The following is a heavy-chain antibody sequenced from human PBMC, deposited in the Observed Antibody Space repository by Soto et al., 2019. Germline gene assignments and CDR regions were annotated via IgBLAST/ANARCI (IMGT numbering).Heavy chain of an antibody. J-gene: IGHJ4*02. CDR2: ISAYNGNT. V-gene: IGHV1-18*01. D-gene: IGHD3-16*02. Sequence: GPSVKVSCKASGYTFTSYGISWVRQAPGQGLEWMGWISAYNGNTNYAQKLQGRVTMTTDTSTSTAYMELRSLRSDDTAVYYCARGYVWASSRYTFNYLDYWGQGTLVTVSS. CDR1: GYTFTSYG. CDR3: ARGYVWASSRYTFNYLDY.